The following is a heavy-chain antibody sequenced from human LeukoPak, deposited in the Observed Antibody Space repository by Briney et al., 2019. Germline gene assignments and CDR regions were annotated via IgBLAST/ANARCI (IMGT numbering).Heavy chain of an antibody. V-gene: IGHV3-30-3*01. J-gene: IGHJ4*02. Sequence: GGSLRLSCAASGFTFSSYAMHWVRQAPGKGLEWVAVISYDGSNKYYADSVKGRFTISRDNSKNTLYLQMNSLRAEDTAVYYCVREYCSSTSCPLFDYWGQGTLVTVSS. CDR1: GFTFSSYA. CDR2: ISYDGSNK. CDR3: VREYCSSTSCPLFDY. D-gene: IGHD2-2*01.